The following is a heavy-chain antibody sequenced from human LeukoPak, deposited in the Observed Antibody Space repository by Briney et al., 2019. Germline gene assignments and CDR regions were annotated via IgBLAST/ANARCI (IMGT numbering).Heavy chain of an antibody. V-gene: IGHV3-74*01. Sequence: PGGSLRLSCAASGFTFSSHWMHWVRQAPGKGLVWVSRIDSDGRITTYADSVKGRLTISRDNAKNTLYLQMNTLRDEDTAVYYCAKGDYYDLDYWGQGTLVTVSS. J-gene: IGHJ4*02. CDR3: AKGDYYDLDY. CDR1: GFTFSSHW. CDR2: IDSDGRIT. D-gene: IGHD3-22*01.